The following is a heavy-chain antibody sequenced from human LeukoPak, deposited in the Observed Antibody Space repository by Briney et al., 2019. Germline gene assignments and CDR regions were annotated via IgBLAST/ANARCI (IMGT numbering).Heavy chain of an antibody. CDR1: GFTFSSYA. CDR3: AKEPYYYDSSGYPN. CDR2: ISGSGGST. V-gene: IGHV3-23*01. D-gene: IGHD3-22*01. J-gene: IGHJ4*02. Sequence: GGSLRLSCAASGFTFSSYAMSWVRQAPGKGLEWVSGISGSGGSTNYADSVRGRFTISRDNSKNTVYLQMNSMRAEDTAVYYYAKEPYYYDSSGYPNWGQGTLVTVSS.